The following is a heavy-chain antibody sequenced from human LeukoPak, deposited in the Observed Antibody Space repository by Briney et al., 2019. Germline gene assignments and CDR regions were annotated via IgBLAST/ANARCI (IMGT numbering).Heavy chain of an antibody. J-gene: IGHJ6*03. CDR3: AKQESYYYYMDV. V-gene: IGHV4-61*05. CDR1: GVSISSSNSY. Sequence: SETLSLTCTVSGVSISSSNSYWGWIRQPPGKGPEWIGYIYYSGSTNYNPSLKSRVTISVDTSKNQFSLKLSSVTAADTAVYYCAKQESYYYYMDVWGKGTTVTVSS. CDR2: IYYSGST.